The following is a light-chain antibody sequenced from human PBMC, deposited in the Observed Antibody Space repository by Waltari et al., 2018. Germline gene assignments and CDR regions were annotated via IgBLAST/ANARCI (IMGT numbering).Light chain of an antibody. J-gene: IGLJ3*02. Sequence: QSALTQPHSVSASPRQSVTIPCSGSINDVGVEDYVSWYQQLPGKAPKLILYAVVKRRSGVTSRFSGSKYGTTSSLTISGLQTDDEATYYWCSYAGAYTFVFGGGTKLTVL. CDR3: CSYAGAYTFV. V-gene: IGLV2-11*01. CDR2: AVV. CDR1: INDVGVEDY.